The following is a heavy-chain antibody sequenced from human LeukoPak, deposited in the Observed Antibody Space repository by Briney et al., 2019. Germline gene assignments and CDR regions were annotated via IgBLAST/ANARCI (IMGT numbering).Heavy chain of an antibody. CDR3: ARGRLVRGVIAHYFDY. D-gene: IGHD3-10*01. CDR2: INPNSGGT. CDR1: GYTFTGYY. V-gene: IGHV1-2*02. Sequence: VASVKVSCKASGYTFTGYYMHWVRQAPGQGLEWMGWINPNSGGTNYAQKFQGRVTMTRDTSISTAYMELSRLRSDDTAVYYCARGRLVRGVIAHYFDYWGQGTLVTVSS. J-gene: IGHJ4*02.